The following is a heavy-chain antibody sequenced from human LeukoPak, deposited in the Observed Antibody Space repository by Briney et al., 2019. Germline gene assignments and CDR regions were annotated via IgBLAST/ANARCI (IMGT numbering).Heavy chain of an antibody. Sequence: PSETLSLTCTVSGGSISSSSYYWGWIRRPPGKGLEWIGSIYYSGSTYYNPSLKSRVTISVDTSKNQFSLKLSSVTAADTAVYYCASGLQSRDGYNYVGVGDYWGQGTLVTVSS. CDR1: GGSISSSSYY. CDR3: ASGLQSRDGYNYVGVGDY. V-gene: IGHV4-39*01. D-gene: IGHD5-24*01. CDR2: IYYSGST. J-gene: IGHJ4*02.